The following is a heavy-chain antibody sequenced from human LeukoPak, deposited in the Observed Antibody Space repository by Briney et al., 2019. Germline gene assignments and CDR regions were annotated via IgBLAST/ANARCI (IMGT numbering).Heavy chain of an antibody. D-gene: IGHD6-19*01. V-gene: IGHV3-11*03. J-gene: IGHJ4*02. CDR1: GFTFRDYY. CDR2: ISSSGDYT. CDR3: ARSGVTVAATPWD. Sequence: PGGSLRLSCAASGFTFRDYYMSWIRQAPGKGLEWVSYISSSGDYTNHADSVKGRFTISRDNAKNSLYLQMNSLGAGDTAVYFCARSGVTVAATPWDWGQGSPVTVSS.